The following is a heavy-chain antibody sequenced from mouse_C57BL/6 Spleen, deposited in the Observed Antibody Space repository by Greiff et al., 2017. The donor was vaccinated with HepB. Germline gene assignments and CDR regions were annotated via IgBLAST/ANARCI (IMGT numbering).Heavy chain of an antibody. CDR3: ARGGSRDWYFDV. CDR1: GYAFSSSW. CDR2: IYPGDGDT. J-gene: IGHJ1*03. V-gene: IGHV1-82*01. Sequence: VQLQQSGPELVKPGASVKISCKASGYAFSSSWMNWVKQRPGKGLEWIGRIYPGDGDTNYNGKFKGKATLTADKSSSTAYMQLSSLTSEDSAVYCCARGGSRDWYFDVWGTGTTVTVSS. D-gene: IGHD1-1*01.